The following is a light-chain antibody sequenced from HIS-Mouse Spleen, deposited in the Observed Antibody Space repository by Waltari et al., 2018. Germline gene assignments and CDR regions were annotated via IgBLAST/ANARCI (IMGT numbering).Light chain of an antibody. CDR3: QVWDSSSDHRV. Sequence: SSVLTQQPSVSVAPGQPAGITVGGTTFGIKGVPVYQQKPGQAPVLVVYDDSDRPSGIPERFSGSNSGNTATLTISRVEAGDEADYYCQVWDSSSDHRVFGGGTKLTVL. CDR1: TFGIKG. V-gene: IGLV3-21*02. CDR2: DDS. J-gene: IGLJ3*02.